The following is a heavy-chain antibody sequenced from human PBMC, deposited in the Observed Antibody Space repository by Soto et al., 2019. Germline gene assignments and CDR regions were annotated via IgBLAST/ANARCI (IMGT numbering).Heavy chain of an antibody. V-gene: IGHV1-18*01. CDR3: ARVFRIAVAGTDWFDP. Sequence: GASVKVSCKASGYTFTSYGISWVRQAPGQGLEWMGWISAYNGNTNYAQKLQGRVTMTTDTSTSTAYMELRSLRSDDTAVYYCARVFRIAVAGTDWFDPWGQGTLVTVSS. CDR1: GYTFTSYG. CDR2: ISAYNGNT. D-gene: IGHD6-19*01. J-gene: IGHJ5*02.